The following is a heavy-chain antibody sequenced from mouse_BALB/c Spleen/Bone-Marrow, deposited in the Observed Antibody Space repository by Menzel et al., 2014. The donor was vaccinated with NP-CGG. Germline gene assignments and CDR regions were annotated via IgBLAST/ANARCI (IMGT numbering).Heavy chain of an antibody. CDR2: SRNKANVYTT. CDR3: ARNPRWLLAMDY. J-gene: IGHJ4*01. Sequence: EVHLVESGGGLVLPGGSLRLSCATSGFTFSDFYMEWVRQPPGKRLEWIAASRNKANVYTTEYSTSVKGRFIVSRDTSQSILYLQMNALRAEDTAIYYCARNPRWLLAMDYWGQGTSVTVSS. D-gene: IGHD2-3*01. V-gene: IGHV7-1*02. CDR1: GFTFSDFY.